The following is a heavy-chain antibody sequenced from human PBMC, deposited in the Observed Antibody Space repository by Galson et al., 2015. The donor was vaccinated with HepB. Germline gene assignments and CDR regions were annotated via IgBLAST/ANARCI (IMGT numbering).Heavy chain of an antibody. Sequence: SVKVSCKASGYTFTGYYMHWVRQAPGQGLEWMGWINSNSGGTNYAQKFQGRVTITADKSTSTAYMELSSLRSEDTAVYYCARDTVYYYYGMDVWGQGTTVTVSS. CDR1: GYTFTGYY. CDR2: INSNSGGT. V-gene: IGHV1-2*02. J-gene: IGHJ6*02. CDR3: ARDTVYYYYGMDV.